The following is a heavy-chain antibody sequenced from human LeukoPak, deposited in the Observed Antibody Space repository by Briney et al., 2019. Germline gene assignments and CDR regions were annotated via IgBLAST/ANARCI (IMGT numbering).Heavy chain of an antibody. V-gene: IGHV1-46*02. CDR2: INPSGDST. D-gene: IGHD5-18*01. Sequence: ASVKVSCKASGDTFNSYYMHWVRQAPGQGLEWMGIINPSGDSTSYAQKFQGRVTMTRDTSTSTVYMELSSLRSEDTAVYYCAREIYSYGYNFDYWGQGTLVTVSS. CDR3: AREIYSYGYNFDY. CDR1: GDTFNSYY. J-gene: IGHJ4*02.